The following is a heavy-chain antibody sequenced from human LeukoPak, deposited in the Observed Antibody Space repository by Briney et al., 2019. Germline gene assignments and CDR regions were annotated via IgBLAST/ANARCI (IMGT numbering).Heavy chain of an antibody. Sequence: GGSLRLSCAASGFTVSSNYMSWVRQAPGKGLEWVSIIYSDGSTCYADSVKGRFTISRDNSKNTLYLQMNSLRAEDTAVYYCARERSGWSYTFDYWGQGTLVTVSS. D-gene: IGHD6-19*01. CDR1: GFTVSSNY. CDR3: ARERSGWSYTFDY. CDR2: IYSDGST. V-gene: IGHV3-53*01. J-gene: IGHJ4*02.